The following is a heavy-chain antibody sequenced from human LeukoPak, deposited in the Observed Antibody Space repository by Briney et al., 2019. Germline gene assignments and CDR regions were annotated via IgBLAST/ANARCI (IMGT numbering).Heavy chain of an antibody. J-gene: IGHJ5*02. V-gene: IGHV3-30*18. CDR2: ILYDGVNK. D-gene: IGHD2-2*01. Sequence: GGSLRLSCVVSGFTFSTYGMHWVRQAPGKGLEWVAFILYDGVNKHYADSVKGRVTISRDNSKSTLYLQISSLRPEDTAVYYCAKDPRYCSSTHCSGAWGQGTLVTVSS. CDR1: GFTFSTYG. CDR3: AKDPRYCSSTHCSGA.